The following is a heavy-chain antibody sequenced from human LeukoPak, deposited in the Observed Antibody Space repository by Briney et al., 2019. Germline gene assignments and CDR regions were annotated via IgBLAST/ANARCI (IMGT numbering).Heavy chain of an antibody. CDR1: GFPFSSCG. CDR3: VKEQSSGSYRTSDY. V-gene: IGHV3-30*18. J-gene: IGHJ4*02. CDR2: ISYDIKRQ. Sequence: GSLRLSFAASGFPFSSCGMHWVRQAPGKGLEWVAVISYDIKRQYYADSVKGRFTISRDNSKNTLYLQMNSLRAEDTAVYFCVKEQSSGSYRTSDYWGQGTLVTASS. D-gene: IGHD3-10*01.